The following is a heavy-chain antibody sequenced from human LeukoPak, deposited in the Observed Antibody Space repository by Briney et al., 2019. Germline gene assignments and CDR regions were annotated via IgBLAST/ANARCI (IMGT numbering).Heavy chain of an antibody. CDR3: AKSRCGGDCYSGQNWYFDL. Sequence: GASVKVSCKASGYTFTGYYIHWVRQAPGQGLEWMGIIIPSGGDTSHAQKFQGRVTMTRDTSTSTVYMELSSLRSEDTAVYYCAKSRCGGDCYSGQNWYFDLWGRGTLVTVSS. V-gene: IGHV1-46*01. CDR1: GYTFTGYY. J-gene: IGHJ2*01. D-gene: IGHD2-21*02. CDR2: IIPSGGDT.